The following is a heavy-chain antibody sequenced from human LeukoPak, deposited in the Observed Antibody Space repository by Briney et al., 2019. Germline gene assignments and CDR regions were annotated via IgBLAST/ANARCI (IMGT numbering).Heavy chain of an antibody. CDR1: GFTFTSYN. D-gene: IGHD3-10*02. CDR2: ISSSGSTI. CDR3: AELGITMIGGV. Sequence: PPGGSLRLSRAASGFTFTSYNMNWVRQTPGKGLEWVSYISSSGSTIYYADSVKGRFTISRDNAKNSLYLQMNSLRAEDTAVYYCAELGITMIGGVWGKGTTVTISS. V-gene: IGHV3-48*04. J-gene: IGHJ6*04.